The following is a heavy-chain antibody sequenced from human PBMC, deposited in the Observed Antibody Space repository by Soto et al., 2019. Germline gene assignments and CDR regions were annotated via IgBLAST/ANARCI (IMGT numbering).Heavy chain of an antibody. CDR3: ARDGYSSYYYGMDA. V-gene: IGHV4-59*01. CDR2: IYYSGST. Sequence: PSETLSLTCTVSGGSISSYYWSWIRQPPGKGLEWIGYIYYSGSTNYNPSLKSRVTISVDTSKNQFSLKLSSVTAADTAVYYCARDGYSSYYYGMDAWGQGTTVTVS. CDR1: GGSISSYY. D-gene: IGHD6-13*01. J-gene: IGHJ6*02.